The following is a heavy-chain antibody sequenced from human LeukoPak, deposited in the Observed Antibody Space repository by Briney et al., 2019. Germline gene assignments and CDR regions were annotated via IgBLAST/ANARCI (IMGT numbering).Heavy chain of an antibody. CDR2: INHSGYT. CDR3: SRQVVGNDY. CDR1: GESSFSNYY. D-gene: IGHD3-22*01. V-gene: IGHV4-34*01. Sequence: SETLSLTCAVYGESSFSNYYWSWIRQTPGGALEWIGEINHSGYTNYNPPLKSRVTLSMDTSKNQFSLRLNSVTAADTAVYYCSRQVVGNDYWGQGTLVTVSS. J-gene: IGHJ4*02.